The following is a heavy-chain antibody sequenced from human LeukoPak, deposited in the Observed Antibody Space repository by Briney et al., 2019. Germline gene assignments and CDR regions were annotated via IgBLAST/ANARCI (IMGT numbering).Heavy chain of an antibody. V-gene: IGHV1-18*01. D-gene: IGHD5-18*01. CDR1: GYILTTYG. CDR2: ISAYNGDT. Sequence: ASVKVSCKASGYILTTYGISWVRQAPGQGLEWMGWISAYNGDTDFAQHLQGRVSMTIDASTNTAYTELRSLRSDDTAVYYCARPSGARRHLWLDYWGQGTVVTVSS. CDR3: ARPSGARRHLWLDY. J-gene: IGHJ4*02.